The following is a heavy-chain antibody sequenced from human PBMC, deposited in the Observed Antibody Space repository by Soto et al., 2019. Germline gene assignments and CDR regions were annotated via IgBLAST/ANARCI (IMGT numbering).Heavy chain of an antibody. CDR1: GYSFTSYW. J-gene: IGHJ6*02. V-gene: IGHV5-51*01. D-gene: IGHD4-17*01. CDR2: IYPSDSDT. Sequence: PGESLKISCKGSGYSFTSYWIGWVRQMPGKGLEWMGIIYPSDSDTRYSPSFQGQVTISADKSISTAYLQWSSLKASDTAMYYCARLETTVTRFPYYYYGMDVWGQGTTVTVSS. CDR3: ARLETTVTRFPYYYYGMDV.